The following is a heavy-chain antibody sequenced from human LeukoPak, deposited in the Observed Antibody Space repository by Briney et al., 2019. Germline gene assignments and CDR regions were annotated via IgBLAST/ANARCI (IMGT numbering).Heavy chain of an antibody. V-gene: IGHV4-59*01. Sequence: SETLSLNCTVSGGSISSYYWSWIRQPPGKGLECIGYIYFSWSTNYSPSLKSRVTISVDTSKNQFSLKLTSVTAADTAVYYCARLRYSGYVKYYFDYWGQGTLVTVSS. CDR1: GGSISSYY. CDR2: IYFSWST. CDR3: ARLRYSGYVKYYFDY. D-gene: IGHD5-12*01. J-gene: IGHJ4*02.